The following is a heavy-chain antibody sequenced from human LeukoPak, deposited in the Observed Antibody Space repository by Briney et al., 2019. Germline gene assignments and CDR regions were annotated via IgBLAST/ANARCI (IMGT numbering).Heavy chain of an antibody. J-gene: IGHJ3*02. Sequence: SQTLSPTCALSGGSLSRGGSSCGWIRHPPGKGLEWIGYIYHSGSTYYNPSLKSRVTISVDRSKNQFSLKLSSVTAADTAVYYCARVVKDAFDIWGQGTMVTVSS. CDR1: GGSLSRGGSS. V-gene: IGHV4-30-2*01. CDR3: ARVVKDAFDI. CDR2: IYHSGST.